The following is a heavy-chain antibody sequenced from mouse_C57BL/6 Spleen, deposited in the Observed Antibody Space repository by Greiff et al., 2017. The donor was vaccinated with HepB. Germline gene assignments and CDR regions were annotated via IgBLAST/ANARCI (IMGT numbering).Heavy chain of an antibody. CDR3: ARWRDGYPFDY. D-gene: IGHD2-3*01. V-gene: IGHV1-81*01. Sequence: VMLVESGAELARPGASVKLSCKASGYTFTSYGISWVKQRTGQGLEWIGEIYPRSGNTYYNEKFKGKATLTADKSSSTAYMELRSLTSEDSAVYFCARWRDGYPFDYWGQGTTLTVSS. CDR1: GYTFTSYG. J-gene: IGHJ2*01. CDR2: IYPRSGNT.